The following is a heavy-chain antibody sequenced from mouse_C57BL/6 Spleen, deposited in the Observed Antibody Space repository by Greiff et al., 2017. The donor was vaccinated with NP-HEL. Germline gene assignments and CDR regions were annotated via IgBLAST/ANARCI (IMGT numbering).Heavy chain of an antibody. D-gene: IGHD4-1*02. Sequence: VQLQQPGAELVMPGASVKLSCKASGYTFTSYWMHWVKQRPGQGLEWIGEIDPSDSYTNYNQKFKGKSTLTVDKSSSIAYTQLSSLTSEDSAVYYCARGRPNWGYFDYWGQGTTLTVSS. CDR1: GYTFTSYW. CDR3: ARGRPNWGYFDY. V-gene: IGHV1-69*01. J-gene: IGHJ2*01. CDR2: IDPSDSYT.